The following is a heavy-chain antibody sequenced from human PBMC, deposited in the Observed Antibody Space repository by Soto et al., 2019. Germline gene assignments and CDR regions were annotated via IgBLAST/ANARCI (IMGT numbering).Heavy chain of an antibody. CDR1: GGTFSSYA. Sequence: QVQLVQSGAEVKKPGSSVKVSCKASGGTFSSYAISWVRQAPGQGLEWMGGIIPIFGTANYAQKFQGRVTITGDKPPSTAKMGLSGLRWGDPAVYSWARGDGTTGGDYGGQGPLVPVSS. CDR2: IIPIFGTA. CDR3: ARGDGTTGGDY. D-gene: IGHD3-16*01. J-gene: IGHJ4*02. V-gene: IGHV1-69*06.